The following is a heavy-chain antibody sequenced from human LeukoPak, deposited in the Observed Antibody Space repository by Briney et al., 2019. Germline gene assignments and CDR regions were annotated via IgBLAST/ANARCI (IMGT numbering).Heavy chain of an antibody. Sequence: SETLSLTCTVSGGSISSYYWSWIRQPPGKGLEWIGYIYYSGSTNYNPSLKSRVTISVDTSKNQFSLKLTSLTAADTAVYYCARGGRFGNWFDPWGQGTLVTVSS. D-gene: IGHD3-3*01. CDR1: GGSISSYY. V-gene: IGHV4-59*08. CDR2: IYYSGST. J-gene: IGHJ5*02. CDR3: ARGGRFGNWFDP.